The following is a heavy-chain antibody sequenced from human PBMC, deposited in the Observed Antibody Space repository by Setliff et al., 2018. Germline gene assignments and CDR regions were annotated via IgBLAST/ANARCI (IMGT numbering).Heavy chain of an antibody. Sequence: PSETLSLTCTVSGDSTSSRRNYWGWFRQPAGKELEWIGQIYTSWSTNYNPSLKGRVTISLDTSKNQFSLSLTSVTAEDTAVYYCARMSGFQYIDVWDKGTTVTVSS. J-gene: IGHJ6*03. D-gene: IGHD3-3*01. CDR1: GDSTSSRRNY. V-gene: IGHV4-61*09. CDR3: ARMSGFQYIDV. CDR2: IYTSWST.